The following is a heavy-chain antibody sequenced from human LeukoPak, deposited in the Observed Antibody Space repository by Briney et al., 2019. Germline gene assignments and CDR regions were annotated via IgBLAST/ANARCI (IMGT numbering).Heavy chain of an antibody. CDR3: AKDLVYYYDSSGSGYFDY. Sequence: PGGSMRLSCAASGFTFSSYAMSWVRQPPGKGLEWVSAISGSGGSIYYADSVKGRFTISRDNSKNTLYLQMNSLRAEDTAVYYCAKDLVYYYDSSGSGYFDYWGQGTLVTVSS. CDR2: ISGSGGSI. CDR1: GFTFSSYA. D-gene: IGHD3-22*01. J-gene: IGHJ4*02. V-gene: IGHV3-23*01.